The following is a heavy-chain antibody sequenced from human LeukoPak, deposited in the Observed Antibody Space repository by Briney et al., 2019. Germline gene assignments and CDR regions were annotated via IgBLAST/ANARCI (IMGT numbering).Heavy chain of an antibody. CDR2: ISAYNGNT. V-gene: IGHV1-18*01. J-gene: IGHJ6*03. CDR3: ARGNYMDV. CDR1: GSSFSAYS. Sequence: ASVKVSCKASGSSFSAYSVSWVRQAPGQGLEWMGWISAYNGNTNYAQKLQGRVTMTTDTSTSTAYMELRSLRSDDTAVYYCARGNYMDVWGKGTTVTVSS.